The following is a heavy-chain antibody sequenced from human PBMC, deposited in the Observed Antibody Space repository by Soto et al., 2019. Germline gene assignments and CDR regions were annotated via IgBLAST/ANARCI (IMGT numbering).Heavy chain of an antibody. V-gene: IGHV4-59*12. CDR2: IYYSGST. Sequence: NPSETLSLTCTVSGGSISSYYWSWIRQPPGKGLEWIGYIYYSGSTYYNPSLKSRVTISVDTSKNQFSLKLSSVTAADTAVYYCARDRGNYYDSGGYYYYGMDVWGQGTTVTVSS. J-gene: IGHJ6*02. D-gene: IGHD3-10*01. CDR3: ARDRGNYYDSGGYYYYGMDV. CDR1: GGSISSYY.